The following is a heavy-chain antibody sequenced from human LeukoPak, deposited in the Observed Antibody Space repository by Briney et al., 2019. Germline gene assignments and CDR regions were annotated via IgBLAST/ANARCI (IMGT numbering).Heavy chain of an antibody. Sequence: GGSLRLSCAASGFTFSSYWMQWVRQAPGKGLVWVSRINEDGSSTSYAESVRGRFTISRDNAKNTLYLQMNSLRAEDAAVYYCTTDTFGARDSWGQGTLVTVSS. V-gene: IGHV3-74*01. D-gene: IGHD3-10*01. CDR1: GFTFSSYW. CDR2: INEDGSST. CDR3: TTDTFGARDS. J-gene: IGHJ4*02.